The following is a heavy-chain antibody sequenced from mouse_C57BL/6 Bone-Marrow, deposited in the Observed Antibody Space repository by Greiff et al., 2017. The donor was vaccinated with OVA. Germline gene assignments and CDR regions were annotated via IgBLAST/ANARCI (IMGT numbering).Heavy chain of an antibody. V-gene: IGHV1-54*01. CDR2: INPGSGGT. CDR3: AGIYDGYYVWFAY. D-gene: IGHD2-3*01. J-gene: IGHJ3*01. CDR1: GYAFTNYL. Sequence: QVQLQQSGAELVRPGTSVKVSCKASGYAFTNYLIEWVKQRPGQGLEWIGVINPGSGGTNYNEKFKGKATLTADKSSSTAYMQLSSLTSEDSAVYFCAGIYDGYYVWFAYWGQGTLVTVSA.